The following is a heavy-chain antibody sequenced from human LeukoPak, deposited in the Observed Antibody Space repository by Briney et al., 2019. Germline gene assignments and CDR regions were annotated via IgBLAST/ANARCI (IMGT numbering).Heavy chain of an antibody. CDR1: GGTFSSYA. J-gene: IGHJ4*02. CDR2: IIPILGIA. D-gene: IGHD3-22*01. CDR3: ARYYYDSSGYLHFDY. Sequence: SVRVSCKASGGTFSSYAISWVRQAPGQGLEWMGRIIPILGIANYAPKFQGRVTITADKSTSTAYMELSSLRSEDTAVYYCARYYYDSSGYLHFDYWGQGTLASVSS. V-gene: IGHV1-69*04.